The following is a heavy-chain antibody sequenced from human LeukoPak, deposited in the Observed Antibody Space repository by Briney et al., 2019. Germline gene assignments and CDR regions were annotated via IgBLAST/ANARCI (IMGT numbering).Heavy chain of an antibody. CDR3: ARAGSGYDPNFDY. CDR2: IHTSGST. J-gene: IGHJ4*02. CDR1: GVSISSYY. D-gene: IGHD5-12*01. V-gene: IGHV4-4*07. Sequence: SETLSLTCTVSGVSISSYYWSWIRQPAGKGLEWIGRIHTSGSTNYNPSLKSRVTISVDTSKNQFSLKLSSVTAADTAVYYCARAGSGYDPNFDYWGQGTLVTVSS.